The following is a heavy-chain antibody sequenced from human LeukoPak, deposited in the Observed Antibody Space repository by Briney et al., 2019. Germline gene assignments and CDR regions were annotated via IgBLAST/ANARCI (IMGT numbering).Heavy chain of an antibody. D-gene: IGHD6-13*01. CDR1: GFTFSDYY. V-gene: IGHV3-11*01. Sequence: GGSLRLSCAASGFTFSDYYMGWIRQAPGKGLEWVSYISPSVGTVYYADSVKGRFTISRDNAKKSLYLQMNGLRAEDTALYFCAKDILAAGLFFDYWGQGTLVTVSS. CDR3: AKDILAAGLFFDY. CDR2: ISPSVGTV. J-gene: IGHJ4*02.